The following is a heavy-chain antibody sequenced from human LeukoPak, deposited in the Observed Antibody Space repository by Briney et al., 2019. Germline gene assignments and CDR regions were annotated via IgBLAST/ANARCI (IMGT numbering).Heavy chain of an antibody. Sequence: GGSLRLSCAASGFTVSSNSMSWVRQAPGKGLELVSVLYSGGSTFYADSVKGRFTISRDNSNNTLYLQMNSLRAEDTAVYYCARDYYGSGSYNPRFDYWGQGTLVTVSS. CDR3: ARDYYGSGSYNPRFDY. CDR2: LYSGGST. J-gene: IGHJ4*02. D-gene: IGHD3-10*01. CDR1: GFTVSSNS. V-gene: IGHV3-53*01.